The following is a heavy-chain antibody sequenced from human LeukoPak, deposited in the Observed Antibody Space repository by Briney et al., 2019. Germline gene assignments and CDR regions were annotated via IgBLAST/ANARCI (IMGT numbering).Heavy chain of an antibody. Sequence: SETLSLTCTVSGDPITSGGYYWSCIRQRPGKGLEWIGYIYKTGSTYYNPSLKSRVTMSVDTSRNQFSLKVNSVTAADTAVYYCARDVLRWGQGTLVTVSS. J-gene: IGHJ4*02. CDR1: GDPITSGGYY. V-gene: IGHV4-31*03. CDR3: ARDVLR. CDR2: IYKTGST.